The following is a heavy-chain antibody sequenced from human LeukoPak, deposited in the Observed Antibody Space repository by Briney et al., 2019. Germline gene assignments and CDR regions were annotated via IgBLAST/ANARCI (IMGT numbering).Heavy chain of an antibody. CDR2: IADDGSNK. V-gene: IGHV3-30*04. Sequence: PGGSLRLSCAASGFTFSSYAMHWVRQAPGKGLEWVAVIADDGSNKYYADSVKGRFTISRDNSNNTLYLQMNSLRVEDTAVYYCARVDDLAAFDTWGQGTLVTVSS. CDR3: ARVDDLAAFDT. J-gene: IGHJ3*02. CDR1: GFTFSSYA. D-gene: IGHD2-2*03.